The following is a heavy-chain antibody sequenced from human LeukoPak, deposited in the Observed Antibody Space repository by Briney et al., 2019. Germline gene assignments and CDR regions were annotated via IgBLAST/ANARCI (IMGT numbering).Heavy chain of an antibody. Sequence: PSETLSLTCAVPGGSISSGGYSWSWIRQPPGKGLEWIGYIYHSGSTYYNPSLKSRVTISVDRSKNQFSLKLSSVTAADTAVYYCARVETYYYGSGSWYYFDYWGQGTLVTVSS. CDR3: ARVETYYYGSGSWYYFDY. CDR1: GGSISSGGYS. CDR2: IYHSGST. J-gene: IGHJ4*02. V-gene: IGHV4-30-2*01. D-gene: IGHD3-10*01.